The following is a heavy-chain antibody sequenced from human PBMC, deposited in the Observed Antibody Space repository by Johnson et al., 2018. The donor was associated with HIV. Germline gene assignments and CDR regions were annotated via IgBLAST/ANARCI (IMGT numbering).Heavy chain of an antibody. CDR2: IKTKTDGGTT. CDR1: GFTFSDVW. CDR3: TTDHLSYYDSNGYYYPLDACDI. V-gene: IGHV3-15*01. J-gene: IGHJ3*02. Sequence: VQLVESGGGSVKPGDSLRLSCAASGFTFSDVWMTWVRQAPGRGLEWLGRIKTKTDGGTTDYAVPVKGRFTISRDDSKNTLYLQMNSLKTEDTAVYYCTTDHLSYYDSNGYYYPLDACDIWGQGTMVTVSS. D-gene: IGHD3-22*01.